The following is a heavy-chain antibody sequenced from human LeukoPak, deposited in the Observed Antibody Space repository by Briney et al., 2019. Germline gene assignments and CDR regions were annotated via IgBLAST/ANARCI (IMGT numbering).Heavy chain of an antibody. J-gene: IGHJ6*02. D-gene: IGHD4-17*01. CDR1: GFTFSSYW. Sequence: GGSLRLSCAASGFTFSSYWMNWARQAPGKGLEWVASINHHGNVNYYADSVKGRFTISRDNAKNTLYLQMNSLRAEDTAVYYCARGPTVSHTFASPTVTTWFWFRSPPKEEYYYRMDVWGQGTMVTVSS. CDR2: INHHGNVN. CDR3: ARGPTVSHTFASPTVTTWFWFRSPPKEEYYYRMDV. V-gene: IGHV3-7*01.